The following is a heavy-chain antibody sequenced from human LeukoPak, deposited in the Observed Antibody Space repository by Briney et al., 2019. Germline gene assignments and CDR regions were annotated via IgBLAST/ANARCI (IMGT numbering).Heavy chain of an antibody. D-gene: IGHD3-10*01. J-gene: IGHJ4*02. V-gene: IGHV3-30-3*01. CDR3: ARDYYGSGNVDY. CDR2: ISYDGSNK. Sequence: GGSLRLSCAASGFTFSSYAMHWVRQAPREGLEWVAVISYDGSNKYYADSVKGRFTISRDNSKNTLYLQMNSLKAEDTAVYYCARDYYGSGNVDYWGQGTLVTVSS. CDR1: GFTFSSYA.